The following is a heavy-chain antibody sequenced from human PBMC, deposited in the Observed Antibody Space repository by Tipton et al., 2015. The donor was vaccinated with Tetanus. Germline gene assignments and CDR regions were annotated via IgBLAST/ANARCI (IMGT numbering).Heavy chain of an antibody. Sequence: SLRLSCAASGFTFSSYAMSWVRQAPGKGLEWVSAISGSGGSTYYADSVKGRFTISRDNSKNTLYLQMNSLRAEDTAVYYCARDSFSAATITNYFDYWGQGTLVTVSS. V-gene: IGHV3-23*01. J-gene: IGHJ4*02. CDR3: ARDSFSAATITNYFDY. D-gene: IGHD5-24*01. CDR2: ISGSGGST. CDR1: GFTFSSYA.